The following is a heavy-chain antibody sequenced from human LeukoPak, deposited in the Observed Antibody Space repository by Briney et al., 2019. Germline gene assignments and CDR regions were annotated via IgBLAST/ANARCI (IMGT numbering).Heavy chain of an antibody. CDR3: AREGQRYCSSTSCYINYYYMDV. CDR2: ISSSGSTI. D-gene: IGHD2-2*02. Sequence: PSGGSLRLSCAASGFTFSSYEMNWVRQAPGKGLEWVSYISSSGSTIYYADSVKGRFTISRDNAKNSLYLQMNSLRAEDTAVYYCAREGQRYCSSTSCYINYYYMDVWGKGTTVTISS. CDR1: GFTFSSYE. V-gene: IGHV3-48*03. J-gene: IGHJ6*03.